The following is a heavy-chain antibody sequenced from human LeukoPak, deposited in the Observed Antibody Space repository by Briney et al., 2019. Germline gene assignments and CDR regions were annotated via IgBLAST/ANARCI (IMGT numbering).Heavy chain of an antibody. V-gene: IGHV3-49*03. J-gene: IGHJ4*02. CDR3: TRDKYYYGSGRPDY. D-gene: IGHD3-10*01. CDR2: IRSKAYGGTT. Sequence: GGSLRLSCAASGFTFSSYSMNWFRQAPGKGLEWVGFIRSKAYGGTTEYAASVKGRFTISRDDSKSIAYLQMNSLKTEDTAVYYCTRDKYYYGSGRPDYWGQGTLVTVSS. CDR1: GFTFSSYS.